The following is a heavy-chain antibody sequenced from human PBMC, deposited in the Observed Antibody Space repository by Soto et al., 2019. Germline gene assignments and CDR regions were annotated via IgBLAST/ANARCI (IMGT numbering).Heavy chain of an antibody. CDR3: ARGAAMYYDFWSGYYYYYGMDV. D-gene: IGHD3-3*01. Sequence: ASVKVSCKASGYTFTSYGISWVRQAPGQGLEWMGWMNPNSGNTGYAQKFQGRVTMTRNTSISTAYMELSSLRSEDTAVYYCARGAAMYYDFWSGYYYYYGMDVWGQGTTVTGSS. CDR2: MNPNSGNT. J-gene: IGHJ6*02. V-gene: IGHV1-8*02. CDR1: GYTFTSYG.